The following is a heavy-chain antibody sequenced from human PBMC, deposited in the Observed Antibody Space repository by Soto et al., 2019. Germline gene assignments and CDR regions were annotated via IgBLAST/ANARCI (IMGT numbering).Heavy chain of an antibody. CDR2: ISAYNGNT. J-gene: IGHJ5*02. D-gene: IGHD2-15*01. CDR3: ARDRGGYCSGGSCSTDGHWFDP. Sequence: QVQLVQSGAEVKKPGASVKVSCKASGYTFTSYGISWVRQAPGQGLEWMGWISAYNGNTNYAQKLQGRVTMTTDTSTSTAYMELRSLRSDDTAVYYCARDRGGYCSGGSCSTDGHWFDPWGQGTLVTVSS. CDR1: GYTFTSYG. V-gene: IGHV1-18*01.